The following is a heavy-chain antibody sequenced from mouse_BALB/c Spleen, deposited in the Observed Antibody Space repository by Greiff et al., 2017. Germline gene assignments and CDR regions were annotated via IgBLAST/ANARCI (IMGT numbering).Heavy chain of an antibody. CDR3: ARRGITPKGFDY. J-gene: IGHJ2*01. D-gene: IGHD1-1*01. V-gene: IGHV1S56*01. Sequence: QVQLQQSGPELVKPGASVRISCKASGYTFPSYYIHWVKQRPGQGLEWIGWIYPGNVNTKYNEKFKGKATLTADKSSSTAYMQLSSLTSEDSAVYFCARRGITPKGFDYWGQGTTLTVSS. CDR1: GYTFPSYY. CDR2: IYPGNVNT.